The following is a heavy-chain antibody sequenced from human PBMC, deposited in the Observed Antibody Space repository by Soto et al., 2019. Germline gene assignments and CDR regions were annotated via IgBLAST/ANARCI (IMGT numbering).Heavy chain of an antibody. J-gene: IGHJ4*02. CDR3: AKDGGGFFFLDN. D-gene: IGHD2-15*01. V-gene: IGHV3-30*18. CDR2: SSYDGSNR. CDR1: GFSISRHG. Sequence: QVKLVESGGGVVQPGRSLRLSCTASGFSISRHGMHWVRQAPGKGLEWVAVSSYDGSNRYYGESVKGRFTISRDNSENTVYLEMNSLRGEDTAVYYCAKDGGGFFFLDNWGQGTLVTVSS.